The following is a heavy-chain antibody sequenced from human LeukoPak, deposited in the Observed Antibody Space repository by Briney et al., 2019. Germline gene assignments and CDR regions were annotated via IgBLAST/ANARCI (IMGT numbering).Heavy chain of an antibody. CDR1: GFTFSSFS. CDR2: ISSSSSNI. CDR3: AREARVGSSLYFDY. V-gene: IGHV3-21*01. J-gene: IGHJ4*02. D-gene: IGHD6-6*01. Sequence: GGSLRLSCAASGFTFSSFSINWVRQAPGKGLGWVSSISSSSSNIYYADSLRGRFTISRDNAKNSLYLRMDSLRVEDTALYYCAREARVGSSLYFDYWGRGTLVTVSS.